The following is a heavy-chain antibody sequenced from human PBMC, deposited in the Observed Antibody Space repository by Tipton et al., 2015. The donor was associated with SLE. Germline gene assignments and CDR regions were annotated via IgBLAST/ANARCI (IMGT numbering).Heavy chain of an antibody. Sequence: PLRLSCAASGFTFSSYSMNWVRQAPGKGLEWVSSISSSSSYIYYADSVKGRFTISRDNAKNSLYLQMNSLRAEDTAVYYCASEYSSSWGFDYWGQGTLVTVSS. D-gene: IGHD6-13*01. CDR2: ISSSSSYI. CDR1: GFTFSSYS. CDR3: ASEYSSSWGFDY. J-gene: IGHJ4*02. V-gene: IGHV3-21*01.